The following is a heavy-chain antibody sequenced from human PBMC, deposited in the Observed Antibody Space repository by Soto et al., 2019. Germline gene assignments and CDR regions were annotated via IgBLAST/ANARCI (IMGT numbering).Heavy chain of an antibody. V-gene: IGHV4-31*03. J-gene: IGHJ3*02. D-gene: IGHD4-17*01. Sequence: SETLSLTCTVSGGSISSGGYYWSWIRQHPGKGLEWIGYIYYSGSTYYNPSLKSRVTLSVDTSKNQFSLKLSSVTAADTAVYYCAREGGLYGDPTGTFDIWGQGTMVTVSS. CDR1: GGSISSGGYY. CDR3: AREGGLYGDPTGTFDI. CDR2: IYYSGST.